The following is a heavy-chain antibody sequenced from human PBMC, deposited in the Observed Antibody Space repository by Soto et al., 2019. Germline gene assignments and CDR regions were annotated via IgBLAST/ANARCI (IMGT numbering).Heavy chain of an antibody. V-gene: IGHV1-18*01. Sequence: VQLVQSGAEVKNPGASVKVSCKSSGYTFTSYGISWVRQAPGQGLDWMGWISAYNGNTNYAQKLKGRVTMTTDTSTSTAYMELRSVTSDDTAVCYCARERGFWDILVWGQGTLVSVSS. J-gene: IGHJ4*02. D-gene: IGHD5-12*01. CDR2: ISAYNGNT. CDR3: ARERGFWDILV. CDR1: GYTFTSYG.